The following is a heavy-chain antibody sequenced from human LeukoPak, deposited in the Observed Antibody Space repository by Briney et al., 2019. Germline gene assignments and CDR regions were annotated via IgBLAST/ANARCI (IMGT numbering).Heavy chain of an antibody. J-gene: IGHJ4*02. V-gene: IGHV3-21*01. CDR2: ISSSNSYI. Sequence: GGSLRLSCAASGFTFSTYNMNWVRQAPGKGLEWVSSISSSNSYIYYADSVKSRFTISRDNAKNSIYLQMNSLRVEDTAVYYCAKDIVGGGDDYWGQGTLVIVSS. CDR1: GFTFSTYN. D-gene: IGHD2-21*02. CDR3: AKDIVGGGDDY.